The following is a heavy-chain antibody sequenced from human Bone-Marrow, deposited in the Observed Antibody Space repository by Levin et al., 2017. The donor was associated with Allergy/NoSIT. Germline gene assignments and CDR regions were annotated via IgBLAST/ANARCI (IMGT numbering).Heavy chain of an antibody. J-gene: IGHJ6*02. Sequence: ASVKVSCKASGGTFSSYAISWVRQAPGQGLEWMGGIIPIFGTANYAQKFQGRVTITADKSTSTAYMELSSLRSEDTAVYYCARRGAHGAPYYYYGMDVWGQGTTVTVSS. CDR3: ARRGAHGAPYYYYGMDV. V-gene: IGHV1-69*06. CDR1: GGTFSSYA. D-gene: IGHD3-10*01. CDR2: IIPIFGTA.